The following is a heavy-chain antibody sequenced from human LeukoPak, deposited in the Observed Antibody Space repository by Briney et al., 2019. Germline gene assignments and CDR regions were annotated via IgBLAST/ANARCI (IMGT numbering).Heavy chain of an antibody. CDR1: GGSIISSSYY. CDR3: ARDRGVPRPYYFDQ. CDR2: IHYNGST. Sequence: SETLSLTCTVSGGSIISSSYYWGCIRQPPGKGLEWIGSIHYNGSTCYNPSLESRVIMSVDTSKNQFSLKLTSVTAADTAMYYCARDRGVPRPYYFDQWGQGTLVTVSS. J-gene: IGHJ4*02. V-gene: IGHV4-39*07. D-gene: IGHD3-10*01.